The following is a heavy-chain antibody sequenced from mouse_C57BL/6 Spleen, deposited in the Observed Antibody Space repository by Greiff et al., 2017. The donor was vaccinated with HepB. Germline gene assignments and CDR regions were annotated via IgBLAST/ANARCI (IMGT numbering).Heavy chain of an antibody. Sequence: EVKLVESGGGLVKPGGSLKLSCAASGFTFSDYGMHWVRQAPEKGLEWVAYISSGSSTIYYADTVKGRFTISRDNAKNTLFLQMTSLRSEDTAMYYCARGGYYYGSSSPWFAYWGQGTLVTVSA. CDR1: GFTFSDYG. D-gene: IGHD1-1*01. J-gene: IGHJ3*01. CDR2: ISSGSSTI. V-gene: IGHV5-17*01. CDR3: ARGGYYYGSSSPWFAY.